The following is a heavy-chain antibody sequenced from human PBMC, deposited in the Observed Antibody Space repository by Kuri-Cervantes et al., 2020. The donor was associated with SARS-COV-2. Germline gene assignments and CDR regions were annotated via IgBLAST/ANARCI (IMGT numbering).Heavy chain of an antibody. CDR1: GFTFSSYS. CDR3: ARHRLGVPDS. D-gene: IGHD2-8*01. J-gene: IGHJ4*02. V-gene: IGHV3-30-3*01. Sequence: GESLKISCAASGFTFSSYSMHWVRQAPGKGLEWVAHISFDGTTKNNSASGKGRFTISRDNSQSTLDLQMNSPKSADSAFYYFARHRLGVPDSWGQGTLVTVSS. CDR2: ISFDGTTK.